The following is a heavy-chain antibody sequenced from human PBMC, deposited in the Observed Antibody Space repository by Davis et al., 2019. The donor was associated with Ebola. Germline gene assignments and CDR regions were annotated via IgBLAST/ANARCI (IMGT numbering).Heavy chain of an antibody. CDR3: ARDLYLGSWNYYGMDV. CDR2: IKEEGSEQ. V-gene: IGHV3-7*01. Sequence: GGSLRLSCAASGFTFSSYWMSWVRQAPGKGLEWVANIKEEGSEQYYVDSVKGRFTISRDNAKNSLYLQMNRLRAEDTAVYYCARDLYLGSWNYYGMDVWGQGTTVTVSS. CDR1: GFTFSSYW. D-gene: IGHD2-2*02. J-gene: IGHJ6*02.